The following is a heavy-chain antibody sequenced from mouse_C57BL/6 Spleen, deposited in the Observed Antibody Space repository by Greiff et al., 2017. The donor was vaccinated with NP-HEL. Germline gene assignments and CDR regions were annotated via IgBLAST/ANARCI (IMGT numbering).Heavy chain of an antibody. Sequence: EVQGVESGGGLVKPGGSLKLSCAASGFTFSSYAMSWVRQTPEKRLEWVATISDGGSYTYYPDNVKGRFTISRDNAKNNLYLQMSHLKSEDTAMYYCARVGSLRRAMDYWGQGTSVTVSS. V-gene: IGHV5-4*01. D-gene: IGHD6-2*01. J-gene: IGHJ4*01. CDR1: GFTFSSYA. CDR3: ARVGSLRRAMDY. CDR2: ISDGGSYT.